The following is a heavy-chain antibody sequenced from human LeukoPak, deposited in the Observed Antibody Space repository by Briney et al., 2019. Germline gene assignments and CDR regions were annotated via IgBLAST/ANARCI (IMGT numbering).Heavy chain of an antibody. CDR3: ARNVVVPTSASGYWFDP. D-gene: IGHD2-2*01. Sequence: SETLSLTCTVSGGSISSYYWSWIRQPPGKGLEWIGYIYFSGSTNYNPSLKSRVTISVDTSKNQFSLKLSSVTAADTAVYYCARNVVVPTSASGYWFDPWGQGTLVTVSS. J-gene: IGHJ5*02. CDR1: GGSISSYY. CDR2: IYFSGST. V-gene: IGHV4-59*01.